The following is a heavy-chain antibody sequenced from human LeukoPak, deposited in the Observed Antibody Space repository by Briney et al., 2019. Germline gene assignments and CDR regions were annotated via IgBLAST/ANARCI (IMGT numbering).Heavy chain of an antibody. CDR1: GFTFSSYG. CDR2: ISYDGSNK. V-gene: IGHV3-30*18. D-gene: IGHD2-15*01. Sequence: GGSLRLSCAASGFTFSSYGMHWVRQAPGKGLEWVAVISYDGSNKYYADSVKGRFTISRDNSKNTLYLQMNSLRAEDTAVYYCAKDPVRYCSGGSCYSVDYWGQGTLVTVSS. CDR3: AKDPVRYCSGGSCYSVDY. J-gene: IGHJ4*02.